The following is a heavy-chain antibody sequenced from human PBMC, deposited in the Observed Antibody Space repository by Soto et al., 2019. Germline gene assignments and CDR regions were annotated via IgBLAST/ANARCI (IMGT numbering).Heavy chain of an antibody. J-gene: IGHJ3*01. Sequence: GGSLRLSCAASGFAFSGYGMHWVRQAPGKGLEWVAVISYDGSNKYYADSVKGRFTISRDNSKNTLYLQVNSLRAEDTAVYYCAKERGDSSGYYPYLWGQGTMVTVSS. D-gene: IGHD3-22*01. CDR3: AKERGDSSGYYPYL. CDR1: GFAFSGYG. CDR2: ISYDGSNK. V-gene: IGHV3-30*18.